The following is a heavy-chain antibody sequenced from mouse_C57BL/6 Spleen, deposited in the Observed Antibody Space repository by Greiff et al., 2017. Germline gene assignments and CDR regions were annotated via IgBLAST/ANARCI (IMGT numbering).Heavy chain of an antibody. CDR2: INPYNGGT. CDR1: GYTFTDYY. D-gene: IGHD2-5*01. CDR3: ARDYSNVGNY. J-gene: IGHJ2*01. V-gene: IGHV1-19*01. Sequence: EVQLQQSGPVLVKPGASVKMSCKASGYTFTDYYMNWVKQSHGKSLEWIGVINPYNGGTSYNQKFKGKATLTVDKSSSTAYMELNSLTSEDSAVYYCARDYSNVGNYWGQGTTLTVSS.